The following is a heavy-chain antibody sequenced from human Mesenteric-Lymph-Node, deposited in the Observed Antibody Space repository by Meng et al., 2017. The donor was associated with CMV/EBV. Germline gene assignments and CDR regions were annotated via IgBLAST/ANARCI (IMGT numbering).Heavy chain of an antibody. D-gene: IGHD3-10*01. V-gene: IGHV1-8*01. Sequence: YCKAAGYTVINYDINWVRQATGHGLEWRGGMNPKSGNTGYAQKWQGRGTMTRDTSIDTAYLELTSLGSDDTAVYYCARWFKGIGADYWGQGTLVTVSS. J-gene: IGHJ4*02. CDR3: ARWFKGIGADY. CDR1: GYTVINYD. CDR2: MNPKSGNT.